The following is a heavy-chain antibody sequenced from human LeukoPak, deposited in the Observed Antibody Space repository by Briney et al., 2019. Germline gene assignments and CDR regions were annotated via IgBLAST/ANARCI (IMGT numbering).Heavy chain of an antibody. V-gene: IGHV3-30*02. CDR3: AKDARSYYDFWSGLGGADY. CDR1: GFTFSSYD. Sequence: GGSLRLSCAVSGFTFSSYDMHWVRQAPGKGLEWVAFIRYGGSNKYYADSVKRRFTISSDNSKNTLYLQMNSVRAEDTAVYYCAKDARSYYDFWSGLGGADYWGQGTLVTVSS. D-gene: IGHD3-3*01. J-gene: IGHJ4*02. CDR2: IRYGGSNK.